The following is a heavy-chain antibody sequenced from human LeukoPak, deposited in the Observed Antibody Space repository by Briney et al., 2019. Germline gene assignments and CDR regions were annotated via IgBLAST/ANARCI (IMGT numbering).Heavy chain of an antibody. CDR1: GGSINSSTFY. Sequence: SETLSLACTVTGGSINSSTFYWGWIRQPPGKGLEWIGSIYYDGSTYYNPSLKSRVTISVDTSKNQFSLKLTSVTAADTAVYFCARRSDSGSDDGEDYFDYWGQGTLVTVSS. CDR3: ARRSDSGSDDGEDYFDY. V-gene: IGHV4-39*01. CDR2: IYYDGST. J-gene: IGHJ4*02. D-gene: IGHD1-26*01.